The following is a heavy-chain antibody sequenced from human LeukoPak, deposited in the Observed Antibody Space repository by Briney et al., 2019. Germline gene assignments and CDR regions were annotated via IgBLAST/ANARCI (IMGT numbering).Heavy chain of an antibody. CDR2: INTNTGNP. V-gene: IGHV7-4-1*02. CDR1: GYTFTSYG. D-gene: IGHD3-3*01. J-gene: IGHJ4*02. CDR3: AREVWSGYSDFDY. Sequence: GASVKVSCKASGYTFTSYGISWVRQAPGQGLEWMGWINTNTGNPTYAQGFTGRFVFSLDTSVSTAYLQISSLKAEDTAVYYCAREVWSGYSDFDYWGQGTLVTVSS.